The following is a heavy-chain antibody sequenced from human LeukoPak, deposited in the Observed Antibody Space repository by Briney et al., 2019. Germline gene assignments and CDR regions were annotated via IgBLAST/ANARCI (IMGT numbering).Heavy chain of an antibody. CDR2: IRSDGSDT. CDR1: GFTFSDTW. CDR3: ARDWFHAIDY. D-gene: IGHD2/OR15-2a*01. J-gene: IGHJ4*02. V-gene: IGHV3-74*01. Sequence: GGSLRLSCAASGFTFSDTWMHWVRQAPGKGLVWVSRIRSDGSDTRYAESMKGRFTISRDNAKNTLYLQMNSLRAEDTAVYYCARDWFHAIDYWGQGTLVTVSS.